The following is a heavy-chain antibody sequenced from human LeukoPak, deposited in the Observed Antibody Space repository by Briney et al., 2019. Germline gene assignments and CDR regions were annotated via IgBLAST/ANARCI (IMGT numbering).Heavy chain of an antibody. CDR2: INPNSGGT. Sequence: GASVKVSCKASGGTFSSYAISWVRQAPGQGLEWMGWINPNSGGTNYAQKFQGRVTMTRDTSISTAYMELRSLRSDDTAVYYCARSWQELWESFWWFDPWGQGTLVTVSS. J-gene: IGHJ5*02. CDR1: GGTFSSYA. V-gene: IGHV1-2*02. CDR3: ARSWQELWESFWWFDP. D-gene: IGHD5-18*01.